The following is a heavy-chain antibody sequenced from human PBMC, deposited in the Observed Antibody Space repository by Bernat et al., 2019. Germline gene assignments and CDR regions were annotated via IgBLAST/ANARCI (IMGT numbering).Heavy chain of an antibody. Sequence: SWVRQAPGQGLEWMGGIIPIFGTANYAQKFQGRVTITADESTSTAYMELSSLRSEDTAVYYCARDGIPRLRVLEWFGYYYMDVWGKGTTVTISS. J-gene: IGHJ6*03. CDR3: ARDGIPRLRVLEWFGYYYMDV. CDR2: IIPIFGTA. V-gene: IGHV1-69*01. D-gene: IGHD3-3*01.